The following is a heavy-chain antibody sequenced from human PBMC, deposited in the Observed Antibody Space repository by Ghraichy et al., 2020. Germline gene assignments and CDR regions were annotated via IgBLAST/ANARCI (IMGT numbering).Heavy chain of an antibody. J-gene: IGHJ2*01. CDR3: ARVDPDLSVAIAAVFSFDLNKDGDFDL. V-gene: IGHV4-38-2*01. CDR2: VYHTGST. D-gene: IGHD2-15*01. CDR1: GYSISSGHY. Sequence: SETLSLTCGVSGYSISSGHYWGWIRQPPGKGLGWIGCVYHTGSTYYNPSLKSRVTISVDKSKNQYSLKMTSMTASDTGLYYCARVDPDLSVAIAAVFSFDLNKDGDFDLWGRGTLVSVSS.